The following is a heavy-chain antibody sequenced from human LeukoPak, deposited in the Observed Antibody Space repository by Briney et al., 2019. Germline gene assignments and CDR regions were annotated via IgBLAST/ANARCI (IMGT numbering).Heavy chain of an antibody. CDR2: INPNSGGT. D-gene: IGHD3-22*01. CDR1: GYTFTGYY. J-gene: IGHJ4*02. CDR3: ARYSSGYYSHFDY. Sequence: AASVKVSCKASGYTFTGYYMHWVRQAPGQGLEWMGRINPNSGGTNYAQKFQGRVTMTRDTPISTAYMELSRLRSDDTAVYYCARYSSGYYSHFDYWGQGTLVTVSS. V-gene: IGHV1-2*06.